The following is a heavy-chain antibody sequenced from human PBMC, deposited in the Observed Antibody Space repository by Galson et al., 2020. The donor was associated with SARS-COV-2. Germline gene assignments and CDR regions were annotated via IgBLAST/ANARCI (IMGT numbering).Heavy chain of an antibody. D-gene: IGHD2-2*01. J-gene: IGHJ5*02. CDR3: AHIPMHEGYCSSTSCLNWFDP. Sequence: SGPTLVKPTQTLTLTCTFSGFSLSSTGVGVGWIRQPPGKALEWLALIFWNDDKRYSPSLRSRLTITKDTSKNQVVLTMTNMDPVDTATYYCAHIPMHEGYCSSTSCLNWFDPWGQGTLVTVSS. CDR1: GFSLSSTGVG. CDR2: IFWNDDK. V-gene: IGHV2-5*01.